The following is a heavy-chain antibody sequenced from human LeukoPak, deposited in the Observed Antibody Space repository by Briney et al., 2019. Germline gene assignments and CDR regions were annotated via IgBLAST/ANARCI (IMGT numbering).Heavy chain of an antibody. D-gene: IGHD3-10*01. CDR1: GGSISSSSYY. CDR3: ARCFRGVIDY. CDR2: TYYSGST. Sequence: SETLSLTCTVSGGSISSSSYYWGWIRQPPGKGLEWIGSTYYSGSTYYNPSLKSRVTISVDTSKNQFSLKLSSVTAADTAVYYCARCFRGVIDYWGQGTLVTVSS. V-gene: IGHV4-39*01. J-gene: IGHJ4*02.